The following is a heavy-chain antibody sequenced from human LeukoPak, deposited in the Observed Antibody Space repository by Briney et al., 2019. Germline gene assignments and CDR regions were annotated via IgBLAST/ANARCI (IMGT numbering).Heavy chain of an antibody. CDR2: IYYSGNT. J-gene: IGHJ4*02. CDR3: ARGASGYSHG. Sequence: PSETLSLTCTVSGGSISTFYWGWIRQPPGKGLEWIGYIYYSGNTNYNPSLKSRVTISVDTSKNQFYLNLTSVTAADTAVYYCARGASGYSHGWGQGTLVTVSS. CDR1: GGSISTFY. V-gene: IGHV4-59*01. D-gene: IGHD5-18*01.